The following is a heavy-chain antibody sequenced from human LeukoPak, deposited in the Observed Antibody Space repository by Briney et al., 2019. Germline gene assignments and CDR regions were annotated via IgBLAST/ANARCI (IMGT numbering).Heavy chain of an antibody. Sequence: PSETLSLTCTVSGGSISSYYWRWIRQPAGKGLEWIGRIYTSGSTNYNPSLKSRVTMSVDTSKNQFSLKLSSVTAADTAVYYCARAWWSLRYFDWYAPPDAFDIWGQGTMVTVSS. CDR3: ARAWWSLRYFDWYAPPDAFDI. J-gene: IGHJ3*02. CDR2: IYTSGST. CDR1: GGSISSYY. V-gene: IGHV4-4*07. D-gene: IGHD3-9*01.